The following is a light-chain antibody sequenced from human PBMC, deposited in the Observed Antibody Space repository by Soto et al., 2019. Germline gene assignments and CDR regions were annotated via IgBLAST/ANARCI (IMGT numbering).Light chain of an antibody. CDR2: GNI. Sequence: QSVLTQPPSVSAAPGQKVTISCSGSSSNIGNNYVSWYQQLPGTAPKLLIYGNINRPSGVPDRFSGSKSGTSASLAITGLQAEDEADYYCQSYDNSLPGVVFGGGTQLTVL. CDR1: SSNIGNNY. J-gene: IGLJ2*01. V-gene: IGLV1-40*01. CDR3: QSYDNSLPGVV.